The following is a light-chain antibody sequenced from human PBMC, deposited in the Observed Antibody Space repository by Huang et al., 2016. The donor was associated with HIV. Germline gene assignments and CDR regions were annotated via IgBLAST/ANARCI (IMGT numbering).Light chain of an antibody. J-gene: IGKJ1*01. CDR2: AAS. V-gene: IGKV1-8*01. CDR3: QQYYSYRT. CDR1: QDINNF. Sequence: AIRMTQSPSSLSASTGDRVHITCRASQDINNFIAWYQQKPGKAPNLVIYAASILETGVPSRFSGSGSGTEFNLSISCLQSEDFATYYCQQYYSYRTFGQGTQVEIK.